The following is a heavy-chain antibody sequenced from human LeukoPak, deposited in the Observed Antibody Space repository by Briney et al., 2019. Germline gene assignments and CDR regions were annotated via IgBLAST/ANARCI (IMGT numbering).Heavy chain of an antibody. Sequence: QSGGSLRLSCAASGFTVSSNYMSWVRQAPGKGLEWGSVIYSGGNTYYADSVKGRFTISRDTSKNILNLQMNSLRAEDTAVYYCARTPMFFFYGMDVWGRGTTVTVSS. J-gene: IGHJ6*02. D-gene: IGHD3-10*02. CDR2: IYSGGNT. CDR1: GFTVSSNY. V-gene: IGHV3-66*01. CDR3: ARTPMFFFYGMDV.